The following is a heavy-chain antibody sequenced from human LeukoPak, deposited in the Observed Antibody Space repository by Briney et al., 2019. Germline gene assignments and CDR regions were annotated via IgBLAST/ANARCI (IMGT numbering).Heavy chain of an antibody. J-gene: IGHJ4*02. D-gene: IGHD6-19*01. CDR2: ISYDGSNK. V-gene: IGHV3-30-3*01. CDR3: AKDPLHIAVAGSPDY. CDR1: GFTFSSYA. Sequence: PGRSLRLSCAASGFTFSSYAMHWVRQAPGKGLEWVAVISYDGSNKYYADSMKGRFTISRDNSKNTLYLQMNSLRAEDTAVYYCAKDPLHIAVAGSPDYWGQGTLVTVSS.